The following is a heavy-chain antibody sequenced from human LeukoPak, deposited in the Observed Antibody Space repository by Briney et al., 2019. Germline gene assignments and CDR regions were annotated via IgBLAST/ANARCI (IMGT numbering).Heavy chain of an antibody. J-gene: IGHJ5*02. CDR1: GYTLTELS. CDR3: ATDLEVLRYFDSAPVFDP. CDR2: FDHEDGET. V-gene: IGHV1-24*01. Sequence: ASVTVSCKVSGYTLTELSMHWVRQAPGKGLEWMGGFDHEDGETIYAQKFQGRVTMNEDTSTDTAYMELSSLRSEDTAVYYCATDLEVLRYFDSAPVFDPWGQGTLVTVSS. D-gene: IGHD3-9*01.